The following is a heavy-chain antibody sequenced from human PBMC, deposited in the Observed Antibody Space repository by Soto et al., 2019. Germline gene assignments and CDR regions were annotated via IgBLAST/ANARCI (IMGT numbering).Heavy chain of an antibody. Sequence: PGGSLRLSCAASGFTFDDYGMSWVRQAPGKGLEWVSGINWNGGSTGYADSVKGRFTISRDNARNSLDLQMSSLRAEDSALYYCVKDEGYWKRPDHWGQGTLVTVSS. CDR1: GFTFDDYG. CDR2: INWNGGST. J-gene: IGHJ4*02. CDR3: VKDEGYWKRPDH. V-gene: IGHV3-20*04. D-gene: IGHD3-22*01.